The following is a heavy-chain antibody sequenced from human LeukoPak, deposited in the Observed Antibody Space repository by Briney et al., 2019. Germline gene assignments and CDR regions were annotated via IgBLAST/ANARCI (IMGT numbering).Heavy chain of an antibody. CDR1: GFTFSSYA. J-gene: IGHJ3*02. V-gene: IGHV3-30-3*01. CDR3: ARDQALYGNGAFNI. CDR2: ISYDEINK. Sequence: GRSLRLSCAASGFTFSSYAMHWVRQAPGKGLEWLAVISYDEINKYYADSVKGRFTISRDNSKNTLYMQMNSLRAEDTAVYYCARDQALYGNGAFNIWGQGTLATVSS. D-gene: IGHD2-8*01.